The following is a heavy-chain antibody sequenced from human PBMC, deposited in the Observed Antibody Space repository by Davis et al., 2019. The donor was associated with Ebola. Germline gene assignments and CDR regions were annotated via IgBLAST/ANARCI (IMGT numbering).Heavy chain of an antibody. D-gene: IGHD3-10*01. J-gene: IGHJ4*02. CDR1: GVSISTHY. Sequence: PSETLSLTCAASGVSISTHYWSWIRQPPGKGLDYIGSIYYSGSTNYNPTLKSRVTISVDTSKNQFSLKLSSVTAADTAVYYCSERGSSVWGQGTLVTVSS. CDR3: SERGSSV. CDR2: IYYSGST. V-gene: IGHV4-59*11.